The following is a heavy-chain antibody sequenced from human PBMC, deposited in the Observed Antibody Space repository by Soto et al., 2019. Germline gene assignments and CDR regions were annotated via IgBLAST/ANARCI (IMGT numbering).Heavy chain of an antibody. CDR1: GGSFSGLY. V-gene: IGHV4-34*01. J-gene: IGHJ4*02. Sequence: SQTLSLTCAVYGGSFSGLYWSWIRQPPGKGLEWIGEINHSGSTNYNPSLKSRVTISVDTSKDQFSLKLSSVTAADTAVYYCARTLGYCSSPSCYAGGLGYWGQGTLVTV. CDR3: ARTLGYCSSPSCYAGGLGY. CDR2: INHSGST. D-gene: IGHD2-2*01.